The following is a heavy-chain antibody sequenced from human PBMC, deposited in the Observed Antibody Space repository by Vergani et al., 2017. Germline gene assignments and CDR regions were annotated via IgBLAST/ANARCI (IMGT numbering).Heavy chain of an antibody. CDR2: IWYDGSNK. J-gene: IGHJ4*02. D-gene: IGHD6-19*01. V-gene: IGHV3-33*06. Sequence: QVQLVESGGGVVQPGRSLRLSCAASGFTFSSYGMHWVRQAPGKGLEWVAVIWYDGSNKYYADSVKGRFTISRDNSKNTLYLQMNSLRAEDTAVYYCAKASGIAVDHFDYWGQGTLVTVSS. CDR1: GFTFSSYG. CDR3: AKASGIAVDHFDY.